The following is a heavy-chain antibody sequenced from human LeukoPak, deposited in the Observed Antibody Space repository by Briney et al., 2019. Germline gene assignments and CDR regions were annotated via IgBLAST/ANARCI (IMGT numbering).Heavy chain of an antibody. D-gene: IGHD3-10*01. CDR3: ACQIWFGGSDY. V-gene: IGHV3-23*01. J-gene: IGHJ4*02. CDR2: ISGSGDST. CDR1: GFTFSSHG. Sequence: GGSLRLSCAASGFTFSSHGMSWVRQAPGKGLEWVSGISGSGDSTYYADSVKGRSTISRDNSKNTLYLQMNSLRAEDTAVYYCACQIWFGGSDYWGQGTLVTVSS.